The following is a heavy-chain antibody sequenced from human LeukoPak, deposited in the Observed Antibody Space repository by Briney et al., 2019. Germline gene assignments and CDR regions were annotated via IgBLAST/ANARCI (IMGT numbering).Heavy chain of an antibody. Sequence: PSETLSLTCTVSGGSVSSGSYYWSWIRQPPGKGLEWIGYIYYSGSTNYNPSLKSRVTISVDTSKNQFSLKLSSVTAADTAVYYCARSQLWFPFDYWGQGTLVTVSS. CDR3: ARSQLWFPFDY. V-gene: IGHV4-61*01. CDR2: IYYSGST. J-gene: IGHJ4*02. CDR1: GGSVSSGSYY. D-gene: IGHD5-18*01.